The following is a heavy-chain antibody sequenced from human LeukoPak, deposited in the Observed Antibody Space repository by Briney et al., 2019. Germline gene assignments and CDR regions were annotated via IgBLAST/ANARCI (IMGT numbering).Heavy chain of an antibody. V-gene: IGHV4-39*07. Sequence: SETLSLTCTVTGGSISSSSYYWGWIRQPPGKGLEWIGSMYYSGSTYFNPSLKSRVTISVDTSKNQFSLKLSSVTAADTAVYYCARGIQRWLQLSDDGFDIWGQGTMVTVSS. CDR2: MYYSGST. CDR3: ARGIQRWLQLSDDGFDI. CDR1: GGSISSSSYY. D-gene: IGHD5-24*01. J-gene: IGHJ3*02.